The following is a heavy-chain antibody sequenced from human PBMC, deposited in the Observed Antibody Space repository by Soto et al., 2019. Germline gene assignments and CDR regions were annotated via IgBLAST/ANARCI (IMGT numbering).Heavy chain of an antibody. D-gene: IGHD1-1*01. Sequence: PSQTLSLTCAISGDSVSSNSAGWNWIRQTPSRGLEWLGRTYYRSKWYFNYAVSVEGRITINPDTSKNQFSLQLSSVTPDDTAVYYCARGSWDDVSGHYYMDGWGKGTTVTVSS. CDR2: TYYRSKWYF. CDR1: GDSVSSNSAG. CDR3: ARGSWDDVSGHYYMDG. J-gene: IGHJ6*03. V-gene: IGHV6-1*01.